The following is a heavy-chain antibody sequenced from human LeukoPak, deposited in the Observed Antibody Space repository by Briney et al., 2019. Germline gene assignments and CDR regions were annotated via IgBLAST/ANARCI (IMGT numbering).Heavy chain of an antibody. CDR3: AKSKSGCSSTSCYAISFDY. D-gene: IGHD2-2*01. CDR1: GFTFSSYA. V-gene: IGHV3-23*01. J-gene: IGHJ4*02. Sequence: GGSLRLSCAASGFTFSSYAMSWVRQAPGKGLEWVSAINGNGSSTYYADSLKGRFTISRDNSNNTLYMQMNSLRAEDKAVYYCAKSKSGCSSTSCYAISFDYWGQGNLVTVSS. CDR2: INGNGSST.